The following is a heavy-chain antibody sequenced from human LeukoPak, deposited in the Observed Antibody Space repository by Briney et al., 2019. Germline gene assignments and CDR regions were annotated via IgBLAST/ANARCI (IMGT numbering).Heavy chain of an antibody. CDR3: ARLEGAVAGIGGI. Sequence: GESLKISFKGSGXSFTSYWIGWVRQMPGKGLEWVGIIYPGDSDTRYSPSFQGQVTISADKSISTAYLQWSSLKASDTAMYYCARLEGAVAGIGGIWGQGTMVTVSS. CDR1: GXSFTSYW. CDR2: IYPGDSDT. V-gene: IGHV5-51*01. D-gene: IGHD6-19*01. J-gene: IGHJ3*02.